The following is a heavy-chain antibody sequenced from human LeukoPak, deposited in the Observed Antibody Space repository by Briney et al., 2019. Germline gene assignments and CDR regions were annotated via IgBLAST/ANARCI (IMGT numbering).Heavy chain of an antibody. D-gene: IGHD6-19*01. CDR2: ISTSGAGT. CDR1: GFTFSSYA. V-gene: IGHV3-23*01. Sequence: GGSLSHTCVASGFTFSSYAMRWVRPAPGKGLEWVSSISTSGAGTYYADSVKGRFTISRDNSKNTVYLQMNSLRAEDTAVYYCAKDSGNSGWYVDNWGQGTLVTVSS. CDR3: AKDSGNSGWYVDN. J-gene: IGHJ4*02.